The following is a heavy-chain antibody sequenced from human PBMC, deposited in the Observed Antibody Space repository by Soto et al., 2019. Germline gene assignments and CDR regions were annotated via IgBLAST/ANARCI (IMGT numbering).Heavy chain of an antibody. CDR3: AKGVIAVANFDY. D-gene: IGHD6-19*01. V-gene: IGHV3-23*01. J-gene: IGHJ4*02. Sequence: VGLLRLPCAASECTFSSYAISWVRQAPGKGLEWVSAISGSGGSTYYADSVKGRFTISRDNSKNTLYLQMNSLRAEDTAVYYCAKGVIAVANFDYWGQGTLVNVSS. CDR1: ECTFSSYA. CDR2: ISGSGGST.